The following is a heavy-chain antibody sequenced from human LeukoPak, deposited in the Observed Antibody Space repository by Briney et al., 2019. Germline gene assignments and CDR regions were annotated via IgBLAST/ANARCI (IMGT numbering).Heavy chain of an antibody. CDR3: ASGEVEPSLYFDY. CDR1: GGSISSGDYY. CDR2: IYYSGST. D-gene: IGHD1-14*01. V-gene: IGHV4-30-4*08. Sequence: SQTLSLTCTVSGGSISSGDYYWSWIRQPPGKGLEWIGYIYYSGSTYYNPSLKSRVTISVDTSKNQFSLKLSSVTAADTAVYYYASGEVEPSLYFDYWGQGTLVTVSS. J-gene: IGHJ4*02.